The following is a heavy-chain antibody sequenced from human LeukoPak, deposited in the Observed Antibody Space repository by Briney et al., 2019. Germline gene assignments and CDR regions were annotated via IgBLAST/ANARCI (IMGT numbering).Heavy chain of an antibody. CDR1: GYSISSGYY. Sequence: SETLSLTCTVSGYSISSGYYWGWIRQPPGKGLEWIGITYHSGSTYYNPSLKSRVTIPVDTSKNQFSLKLSSVTAADTAVYYCGKSGGYGLIDYWGQGTRVTVSS. J-gene: IGHJ4*02. V-gene: IGHV4-38-2*02. D-gene: IGHD6-19*01. CDR3: GKSGGYGLIDY. CDR2: TYHSGST.